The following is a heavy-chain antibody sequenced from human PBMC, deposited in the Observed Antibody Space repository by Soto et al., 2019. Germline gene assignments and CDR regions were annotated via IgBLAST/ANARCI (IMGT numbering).Heavy chain of an antibody. J-gene: IGHJ4*02. CDR2: INHSGST. Sequence: SETLSLTCAVYGGSFSGYYWSWIRQPPGKGLEWIGEINHSGSTNYNPSLKSRVTISADTSKNQSSLKLSSVTAADTAMYYCARAEQLRPHFEWGQGTLVTVSS. V-gene: IGHV4-34*01. CDR3: ARAEQLRPHFE. CDR1: GGSFSGYY. D-gene: IGHD6-6*01.